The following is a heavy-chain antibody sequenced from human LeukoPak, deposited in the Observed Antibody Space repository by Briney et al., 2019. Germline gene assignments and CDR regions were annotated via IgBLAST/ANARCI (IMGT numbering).Heavy chain of an antibody. D-gene: IGHD3-22*01. CDR2: IYYSGST. CDR3: ARRTYYYDSGGFDY. Sequence: SETLSLTCTVSGGSISSSSYYWGWIRQPPGKGLEWIGSIYYSGSTYYNPSLKSRVTISVDTSKNQFSLKLSSVTAADTAVYYCARRTYYYDSGGFDYWGQGTLVTVSS. V-gene: IGHV4-39*01. J-gene: IGHJ4*02. CDR1: GGSISSSSYY.